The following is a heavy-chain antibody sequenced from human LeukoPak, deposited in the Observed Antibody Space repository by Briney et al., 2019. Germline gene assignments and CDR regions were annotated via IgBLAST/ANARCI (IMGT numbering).Heavy chain of an antibody. CDR1: GYTFTSYG. J-gene: IGHJ6*03. CDR2: ISAYNGNT. CDR3: ARVTYGSGSYYNGGYYYYYMDV. D-gene: IGHD3-10*01. Sequence: PSVKVSCKASGYTFTSYGVSWVRQAPGQGLEWMGWISAYNGNTNYAQKLQGRVTMTTDTSTSTAYMELRSLRSDDTAVYYCARVTYGSGSYYNGGYYYYYMDVWGKGTTVTISS. V-gene: IGHV1-18*01.